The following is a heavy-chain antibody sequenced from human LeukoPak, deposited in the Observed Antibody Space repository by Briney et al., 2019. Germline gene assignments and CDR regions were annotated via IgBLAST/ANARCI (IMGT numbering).Heavy chain of an antibody. CDR3: AGPLGSPYFHH. V-gene: IGHV3-73*01. Sequence: PGGSLKLSCAASGFSFSGSAIHWVRQASGRGLEWVGRIRSKADNYATAYATSVRGRFSFSRDDSKNTAYLQMNSLRVEDTAVYYCAGPLGSPYFHHWGQGTLVTVSS. CDR1: GFSFSGSA. D-gene: IGHD3-10*01. J-gene: IGHJ1*01. CDR2: IRSKADNYAT.